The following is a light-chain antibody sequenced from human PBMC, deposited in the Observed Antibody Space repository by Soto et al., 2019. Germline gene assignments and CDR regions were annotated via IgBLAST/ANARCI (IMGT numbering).Light chain of an antibody. CDR3: MQALQTPWT. CDR1: QSLLHSNGYNY. CDR2: LGS. V-gene: IGKV2-28*01. Sequence: DTVMTQSPLSLPVTPGEPASISCRSSQSLLHSNGYNYLDWYLQKPGQSPQLLIYLGSNRASGVPERFSGSGSGTDFTLKISRVEAEDVGVYYCMQALQTPWTFGQGTKVEIK. J-gene: IGKJ1*01.